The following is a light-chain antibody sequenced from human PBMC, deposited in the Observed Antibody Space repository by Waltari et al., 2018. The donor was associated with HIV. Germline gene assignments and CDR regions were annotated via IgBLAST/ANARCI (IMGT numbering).Light chain of an antibody. V-gene: IGKV1-5*03. CDR2: KAS. CDR1: QNIGHW. J-gene: IGKJ3*01. CDR3: QQMNSFG. Sequence: DIQMTQSPSTLSASVGDTVTLTCRASQNIGHWLAWYQQKPGKAPSLLIYKASSLEIGVPSRFSAAVSGTQFTLTITSLQPDDFGTYDCQQMNSFGFGPGT.